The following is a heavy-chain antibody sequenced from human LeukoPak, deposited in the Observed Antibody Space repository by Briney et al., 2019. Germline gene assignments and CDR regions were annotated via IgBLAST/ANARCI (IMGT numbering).Heavy chain of an antibody. Sequence: GGSLRLSCEGSGFTFSNYWMGWVRQAPGKGLEWVSSISSSSSYIYYADSAKGRFTISRDNAKNSLYLQMNSLRAEDTAVYYCARDRRDGYFDYWGQGTLVTVSS. CDR3: ARDRRDGYFDY. CDR2: ISSSSSYI. V-gene: IGHV3-21*01. D-gene: IGHD5-24*01. CDR1: GFTFSNYW. J-gene: IGHJ4*02.